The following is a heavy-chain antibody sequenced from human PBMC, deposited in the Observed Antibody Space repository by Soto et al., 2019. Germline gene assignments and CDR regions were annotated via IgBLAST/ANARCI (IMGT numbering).Heavy chain of an antibody. V-gene: IGHV4-30-2*01. Sequence: PSETLSLTCAVSGGSISSGGYSWSWIRQPPGKGLEWIGYIYHSGSTYYNPSLKSRVTISVDRSKNQFSLKLSSVTAADTAVYYCARVVPAAIDYGMYVWGQGTTVTVS. CDR1: GGSISSGGYS. J-gene: IGHJ6*02. D-gene: IGHD2-2*02. CDR2: IYHSGST. CDR3: ARVVPAAIDYGMYV.